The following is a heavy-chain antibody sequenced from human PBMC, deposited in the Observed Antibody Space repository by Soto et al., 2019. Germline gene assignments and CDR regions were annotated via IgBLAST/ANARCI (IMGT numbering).Heavy chain of an antibody. CDR2: IYHSGST. Sequence: PSETLSLTCAVSGYSISSGYYWGWIRQPPGKGLEWIGSIYHSGSTYYNPSLKSRVTISVDTSKNQFSLKLSSVTAADTAVYYCARNSSSWYGVDYWGQGTLVTVYS. J-gene: IGHJ4*02. CDR1: GYSISSGYY. CDR3: ARNSSSWYGVDY. V-gene: IGHV4-38-2*01. D-gene: IGHD6-13*01.